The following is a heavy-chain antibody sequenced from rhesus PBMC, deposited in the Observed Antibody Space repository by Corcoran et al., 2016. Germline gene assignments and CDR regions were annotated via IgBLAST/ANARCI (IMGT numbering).Heavy chain of an antibody. J-gene: IGHJ4*01. CDR3: SRDGFTIRNY. V-gene: IGHV4-80*01. CDR1: GASFSSHW. Sequence: QVQLQASGPGLLKPSETLSLPCTVSGASFSSHWWSWLRPHPGTGREGSGEINGNSGSTNHKPSLKSRVTVSKDASKKQVVLKMSSVTAADTGVYDWSRDGFTIRNYWGQGVLVTVSS. CDR2: INGNSGST. D-gene: IGHD3-3*01.